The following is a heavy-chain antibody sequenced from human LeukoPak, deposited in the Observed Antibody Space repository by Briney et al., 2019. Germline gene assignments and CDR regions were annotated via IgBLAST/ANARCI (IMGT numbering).Heavy chain of an antibody. D-gene: IGHD4-17*01. CDR2: INDSGST. Sequence: SETLLLTCAVYGGSFSGYYWNWIRQPPGKGLEWIGEINDSGSTNYNPFLKSRVSISVDTSKKQFSLKVNSVTAADTAVYYCARGVYGDYFTKTGYFDYWGQGTQVIVSS. CDR1: GGSFSGYY. CDR3: ARGVYGDYFTKTGYFDY. V-gene: IGHV4-34*01. J-gene: IGHJ4*02.